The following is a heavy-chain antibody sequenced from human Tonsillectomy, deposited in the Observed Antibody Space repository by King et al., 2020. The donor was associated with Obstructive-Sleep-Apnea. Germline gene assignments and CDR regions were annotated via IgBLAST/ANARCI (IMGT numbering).Heavy chain of an antibody. CDR1: GCSISNFGYY. D-gene: IGHD2-2*01. Sequence: VQLQESGPGLVKPSQTLSLTFTVSGCSISNFGYYWSWIRQHPGKGLEWIGDISYSGSTYYNPSLKSRVTISVDTSKNQFSLKLSSVTAADTAVYYCARGAMTLGAFDIWGQGTMVTVSS. CDR3: ARGAMTLGAFDI. CDR2: ISYSGST. J-gene: IGHJ3*02. V-gene: IGHV4-31*03.